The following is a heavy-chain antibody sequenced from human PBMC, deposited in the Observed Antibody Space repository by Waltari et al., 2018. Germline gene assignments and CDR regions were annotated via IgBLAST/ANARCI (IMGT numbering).Heavy chain of an antibody. CDR1: GFTFSGYN. CDR2: ISNDGSSI. Sequence: GSLRLSCAASGFTFSGYNMYWVRQAPGKGLEWVTLISNDGSSIHYADSVKARFFISRDNSKNALYLQLNSLRTDDTAVYYCARGDYGMDVWGQGTTVTVSS. J-gene: IGHJ6*02. CDR3: ARGDYGMDV. V-gene: IGHV3-30*04.